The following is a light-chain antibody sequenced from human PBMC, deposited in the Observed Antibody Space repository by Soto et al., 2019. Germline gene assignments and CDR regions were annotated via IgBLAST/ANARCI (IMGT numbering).Light chain of an antibody. CDR1: QSVANKY. V-gene: IGKV3-20*01. J-gene: IGKJ1*01. CDR2: AAS. CDR3: QQYGSSPPWT. Sequence: EIVLTQSPGTLSLSPGDRATLSCRASQSVANKYLAWYQQKPGQAPRLLIYAASTRATGIPDRFSGSGSGTDFTLTIIRLEPEDFAVYYCQQYGSSPPWTFGQGTKVEIK.